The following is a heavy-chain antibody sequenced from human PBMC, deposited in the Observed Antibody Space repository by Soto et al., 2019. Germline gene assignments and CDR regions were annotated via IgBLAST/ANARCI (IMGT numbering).Heavy chain of an antibody. V-gene: IGHV4-34*01. CDR3: ARGRKHCSGGSCYPMSGGFGY. CDR1: GGSFSGYY. J-gene: IGHJ4*02. Sequence: SETLSLTCAVYGGSFSGYYWSWIRQPPGKGLEWIGEINHSGSTNYIPPLKSRVTISVDTSKNQFSLKLSSVTAADTAVYYCARGRKHCSGGSCYPMSGGFGYWGQGTLVTVSS. CDR2: INHSGST. D-gene: IGHD2-15*01.